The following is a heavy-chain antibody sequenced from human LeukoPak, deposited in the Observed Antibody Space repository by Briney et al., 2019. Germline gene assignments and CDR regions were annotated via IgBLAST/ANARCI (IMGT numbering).Heavy chain of an antibody. CDR2: ISYDGSNK. V-gene: IGHV3-30-3*02. J-gene: IGHJ4*02. CDR3: AKKVVVEDASRGGLDY. D-gene: IGHD2-15*01. CDR1: GFTFSSYA. Sequence: PGGSLRLSCAASGFTFSSYAMHWVRQAPGKGLEWVAVISYDGSNKYYADSVKGRFTISRDNSKNTLYLQMHSLRAEDTAVYYCAKKVVVEDASRGGLDYWGQGTLVTVSS.